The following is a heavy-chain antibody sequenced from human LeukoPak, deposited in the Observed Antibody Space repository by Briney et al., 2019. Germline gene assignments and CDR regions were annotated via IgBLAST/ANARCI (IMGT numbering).Heavy chain of an antibody. CDR1: GGSISSSGHS. J-gene: IGHJ4*02. V-gene: IGHV4-39*02. CDR3: AREGGPYRPLDY. Sequence: PSETLSLTCTVSGGSISSSGHSWGWIRQPPGKGLEWTGTIYYTGRTYYNPSLESRVAISVDTSKNQFSLRLSSVTAADTAVYYCAREGGPYRPLDYSGQGTLVTVAS. CDR2: IYYTGRT.